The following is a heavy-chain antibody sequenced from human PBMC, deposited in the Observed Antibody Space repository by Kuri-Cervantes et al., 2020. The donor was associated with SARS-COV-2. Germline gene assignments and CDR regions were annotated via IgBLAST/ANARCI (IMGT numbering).Heavy chain of an antibody. Sequence: ASVKVSCKASGYTFTSYGISWVRQAPGQGLEWMGWISAYNGNTNYAQKLQGRVTMTTDTSTSTAYMELRSLRSDDTAVYYCAREGGYCSSTSCYTGWFDPWGQGTLVTVSS. CDR2: ISAYNGNT. J-gene: IGHJ5*02. D-gene: IGHD2-2*02. V-gene: IGHV1-18*01. CDR3: AREGGYCSSTSCYTGWFDP. CDR1: GYTFTSYG.